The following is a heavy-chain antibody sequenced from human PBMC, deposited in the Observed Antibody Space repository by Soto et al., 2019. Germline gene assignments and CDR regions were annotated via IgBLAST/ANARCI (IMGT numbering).Heavy chain of an antibody. CDR3: ARGSSDGYCEWGIYGAYAFDM. J-gene: IGHJ3*02. CDR2: IIPIFKTT. D-gene: IGHD3-16*01. V-gene: IGHV1-69*01. CDR1: GGTLNRYA. Sequence: QVPLVQSGAEVKKPGSSVKVSCKTSGGTLNRYAISWVRQAPGQGLEWLGGIIPIFKTTNYAQKSQGRVTITAYESTSTAYMEVTSLTSQDTAVYYCARGSSDGYCEWGIYGAYAFDMWGQGTMGTVSS.